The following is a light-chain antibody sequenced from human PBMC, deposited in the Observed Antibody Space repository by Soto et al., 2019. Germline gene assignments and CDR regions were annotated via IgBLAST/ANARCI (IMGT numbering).Light chain of an antibody. J-gene: IGKJ5*01. CDR1: QDIGSW. CDR2: AAS. Sequence: DIQMTQSPSSVSASVGDRVTITCRASQDIGSWLAWYQQQPGKAPKLLIFAASSLQSGVPSRFSGSGFGTDFTLTISSLQPEDFATYYCQQGNSFPFTFGQGTRLETK. CDR3: QQGNSFPFT. V-gene: IGKV1-12*01.